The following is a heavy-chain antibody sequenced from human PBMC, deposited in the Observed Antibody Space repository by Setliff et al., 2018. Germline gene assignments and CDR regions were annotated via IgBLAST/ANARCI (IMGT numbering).Heavy chain of an antibody. Sequence: ASVKVSCKASGYTFTNYYMHWVRQAPGQGLEWVGWISSYNDVTSYAQRFQGRVTLTTDTSTSAAYMELRTLRSDDTAVYYCAISTLSICSGGSCPNAFDVWGQGTMVTVSS. V-gene: IGHV1-18*04. CDR2: ISSYNDVT. CDR3: AISTLSICSGGSCPNAFDV. D-gene: IGHD2-15*01. J-gene: IGHJ3*01. CDR1: GYTFTNYY.